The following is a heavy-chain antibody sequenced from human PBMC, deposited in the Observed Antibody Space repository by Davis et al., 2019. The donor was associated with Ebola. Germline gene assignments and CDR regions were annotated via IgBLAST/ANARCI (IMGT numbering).Heavy chain of an antibody. CDR3: ARDGGAYGDFFEY. Sequence: SETLSLTCTVSSGSITGFYWSWIRQPPGKGLEWIGDVYYCGSTNYNPSLKSRVTISAGTSKNEFSLSLSYVTAADTAVYFCARDGGAYGDFFEYWGQGSLVTVSS. CDR1: SGSITGFY. D-gene: IGHD4-17*01. J-gene: IGHJ4*02. CDR2: VYYCGST. V-gene: IGHV4-59*01.